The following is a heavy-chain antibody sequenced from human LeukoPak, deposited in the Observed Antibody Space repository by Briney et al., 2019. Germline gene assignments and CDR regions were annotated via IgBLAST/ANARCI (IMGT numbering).Heavy chain of an antibody. CDR3: VAGHNEFDF. CDR1: GFTFITYE. CDR2: ISTSGSTT. Sequence: GGSLRLSCAASGFTFITYEMNWVRQAPGKGLEWVSYISTSGSTTHYADSVKGRFTISRDNAKNSVYLEMNSLRAEDTAVYHCVAGHNEFDFWGQGTLVTVSS. D-gene: IGHD6-13*01. V-gene: IGHV3-48*03. J-gene: IGHJ4*02.